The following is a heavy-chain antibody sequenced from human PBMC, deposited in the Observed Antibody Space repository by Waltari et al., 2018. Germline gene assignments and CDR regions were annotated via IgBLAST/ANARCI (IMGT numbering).Heavy chain of an antibody. J-gene: IGHJ4*02. CDR2: ISGSGDST. CDR3: AKDGVTTSFFDS. D-gene: IGHD3-3*01. CDR1: GFTFSSYA. Sequence: EVQLLESGGGLVQTGGSLRLSCAASGFTFSSYAMSWVRQAPGKGLQWVSGISGSGDSTYYADSVKGRFTISRDNSKNTLYLQMNSLRAEDTAVYYCAKDGVTTSFFDSWGQGTLVTVSS. V-gene: IGHV3-23*01.